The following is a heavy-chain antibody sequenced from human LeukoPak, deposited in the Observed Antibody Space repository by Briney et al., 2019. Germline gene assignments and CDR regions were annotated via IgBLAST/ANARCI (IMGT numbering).Heavy chain of an antibody. V-gene: IGHV3-9*01. Sequence: GGSLRLSCAASGFTFDDYAMHWVRQAPGKGLEWVSGISWNSGSIGYADSVKGRFTISRDNAKNSLYLQMNSLRAEDTALYYCAKDGNYYDSSGVFDYWGQGTLVTVSS. J-gene: IGHJ4*02. D-gene: IGHD3-22*01. CDR3: AKDGNYYDSSGVFDY. CDR1: GFTFDDYA. CDR2: ISWNSGSI.